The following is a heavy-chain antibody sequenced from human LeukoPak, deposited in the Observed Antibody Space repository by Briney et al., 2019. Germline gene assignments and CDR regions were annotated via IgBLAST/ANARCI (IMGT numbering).Heavy chain of an antibody. CDR2: ISAYNGNT. Sequence: ASVKVSCKASGYTFTSYGISWVRQAPGQGLEWMGWISAYNGNTNYAQKLQGRVTMATDTSTSTAYMELGSLRSEDTAVYYCARGSRISDWFDPWGQGTLVTVSS. CDR3: ARGSRISDWFDP. J-gene: IGHJ5*02. CDR1: GYTFTSYG. D-gene: IGHD2-15*01. V-gene: IGHV1-18*01.